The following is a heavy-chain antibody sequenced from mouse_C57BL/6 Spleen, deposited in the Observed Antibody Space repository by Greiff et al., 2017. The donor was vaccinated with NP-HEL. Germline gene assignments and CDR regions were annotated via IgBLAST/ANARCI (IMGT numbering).Heavy chain of an antibody. J-gene: IGHJ3*01. D-gene: IGHD3-3*01. V-gene: IGHV1-63*01. CDR2: IYPGGGYT. CDR1: GYTFTNYW. CDR3: ARGGPRFAY. Sequence: QVQLKESGAELVRPGTSVKMSCKASGYTFTNYWIGWAKQRPGHGLEWIGDIYPGGGYTNYNEKFKGKATLTADKSSSTAYMQFSSLTSEDSAIYYCARGGPRFAYWGQGTLVTVSA.